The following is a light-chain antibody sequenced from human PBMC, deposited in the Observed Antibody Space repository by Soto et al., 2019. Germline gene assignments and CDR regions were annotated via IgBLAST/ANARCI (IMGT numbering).Light chain of an antibody. Sequence: EIVVKQSPVTLSVSPRDRATLSCRASETVSSNVAWYQQKPGQAPRLVVYGASSRATGVPDRFSASGSGTDFTLTISRLEPEDFAVYYCQQYAKAPLPFGQVTKV. V-gene: IGKV3-20*01. J-gene: IGKJ1*01. CDR3: QQYAKAPLP. CDR2: GAS. CDR1: ETVSSN.